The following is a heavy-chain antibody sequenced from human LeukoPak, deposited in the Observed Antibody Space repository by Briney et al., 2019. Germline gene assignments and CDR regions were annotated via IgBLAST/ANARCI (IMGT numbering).Heavy chain of an antibody. CDR3: AKRSAESSGYFDY. CDR2: MSATGSDI. Sequence: GGSLRLSCAASGFTFRSYGMSWVRQAPGKGLQWVSTMSATGSDIHHADSVKDRFTISRDNSKSTLYLQMNSLRAEDTAVYYCAKRSAESSGYFDYWGQGTLVTVSS. J-gene: IGHJ4*02. CDR1: GFTFRSYG. D-gene: IGHD6-19*01. V-gene: IGHV3-23*01.